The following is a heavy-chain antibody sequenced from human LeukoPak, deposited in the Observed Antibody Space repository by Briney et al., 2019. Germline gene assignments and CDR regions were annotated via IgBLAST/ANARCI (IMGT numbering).Heavy chain of an antibody. CDR2: ISWNSGSI. V-gene: IGHV3-9*01. CDR1: GFTFDDYA. Sequence: PGRSLRLSCAASGFTFDDYAMHWVRQAPGKGLEWVSGISWNSGSIGYADSVKGRFTISRDNAKNSLSLQMNSLRAEDTAVYYCASGPDYGDYYFDYWGQGTLVTVSS. CDR3: ASGPDYGDYYFDY. D-gene: IGHD4-17*01. J-gene: IGHJ4*02.